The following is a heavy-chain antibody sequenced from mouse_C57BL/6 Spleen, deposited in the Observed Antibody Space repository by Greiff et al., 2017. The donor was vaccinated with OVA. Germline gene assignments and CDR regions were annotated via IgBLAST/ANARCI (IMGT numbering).Heavy chain of an antibody. J-gene: IGHJ3*01. V-gene: IGHV5-17*01. D-gene: IGHD2-4*01. CDR3: ARESDYDGAWFAY. CDR2: ISSGSSTI. Sequence: EVKLQESGGGLVKPGGSLKLSCAASGFTFSDYGMHWVRQAPEKGLEWVAYISSGSSTIYYADTVKGRFTISRDNAKNTLFLQMTSLRSEDTAMYYCARESDYDGAWFAYWGQGTLVTVSA. CDR1: GFTFSDYG.